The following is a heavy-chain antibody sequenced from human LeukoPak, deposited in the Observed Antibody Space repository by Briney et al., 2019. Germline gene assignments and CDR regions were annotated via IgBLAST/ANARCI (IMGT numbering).Heavy chain of an antibody. J-gene: IGHJ2*01. V-gene: IGHV3-13*01. CDR2: IGTVGDT. CDR3: XXXXXXSRWDDWYFHL. D-gene: IGHD6-13*01. CDR1: GFTFSSSD. Sequence: GGSLRLSCAASGFTFSSSDMHWVRQVIGKGLEWVSAIGTVGDTYYSDSVKGRFTISRDNAKNSLYLQMNSLRAGYTAVYYCXXXXXXSRWDDWYFHLWGRGTLVTVSS.